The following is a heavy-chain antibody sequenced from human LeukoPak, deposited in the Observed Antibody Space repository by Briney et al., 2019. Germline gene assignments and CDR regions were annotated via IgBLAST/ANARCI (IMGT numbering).Heavy chain of an antibody. V-gene: IGHV4-30-2*01. J-gene: IGHJ4*02. Sequence: SETLSLTCTVSGGSISSGGYYWSWIRQPPGKGLEWIGYIYHSGSTYYNPSLKSRVAISVDTSKNQFSLKLSSVTAADTAVYYCARVTGATTVDYWGQGTLVTVSS. CDR1: GGSISSGGYY. D-gene: IGHD1-26*01. CDR2: IYHSGST. CDR3: ARVTGATTVDY.